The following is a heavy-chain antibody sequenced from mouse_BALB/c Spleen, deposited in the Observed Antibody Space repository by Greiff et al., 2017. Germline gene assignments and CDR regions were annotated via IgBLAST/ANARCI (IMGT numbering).Heavy chain of an antibody. D-gene: IGHD2-4*01. CDR1: GFTFSSYT. J-gene: IGHJ4*01. V-gene: IGHV5-6-4*01. CDR2: ISSGGSYT. CDR3: TSEGYDYDGHYYAMDY. Sequence: DVKLVESGGGLVKPGGSLKLSCAASGFTFSSYTMSWVRQTPEKRLEWVATISSGGSYTYYPDSVKGRFTISRDNAKNTLYLQMSSLKSEDTAMYYCTSEGYDYDGHYYAMDYWGQGTSVTVSS.